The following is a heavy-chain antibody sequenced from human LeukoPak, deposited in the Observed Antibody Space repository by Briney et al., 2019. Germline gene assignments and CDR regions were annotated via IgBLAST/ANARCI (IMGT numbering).Heavy chain of an antibody. J-gene: IGHJ4*02. CDR2: INSDGSWT. CDR1: GNYW. CDR3: ARARHVFDRGGSSYYFDY. Sequence: GGSLRLSCAASGNYWMHWVRQAPGKGLVWVSHINSDGSWTSYADSVKGRFTISKDNAKNTVYLQMNSLRAGDTAVYYCARARHVFDRGGSSYYFDYWGQGTLVTVSS. D-gene: IGHD6-6*01. V-gene: IGHV3-74*01.